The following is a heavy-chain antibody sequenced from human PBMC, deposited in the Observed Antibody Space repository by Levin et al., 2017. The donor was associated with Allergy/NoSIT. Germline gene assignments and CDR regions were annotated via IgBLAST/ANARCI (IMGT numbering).Heavy chain of an antibody. J-gene: IGHJ6*02. Sequence: GESLKISCVASGFTFSTRGMHWVRQAPGKGLEWVAVISYDEYNEFYADSVKGRFTISRDNSKNTLYLQMNSLRAEDTAVYYCARCFSGSYYSAYYYYGMDVWGQGTTVTVSS. D-gene: IGHD1-26*01. CDR3: ARCFSGSYYSAYYYYGMDV. V-gene: IGHV3-30*03. CDR1: GFTFSTRG. CDR2: ISYDEYNE.